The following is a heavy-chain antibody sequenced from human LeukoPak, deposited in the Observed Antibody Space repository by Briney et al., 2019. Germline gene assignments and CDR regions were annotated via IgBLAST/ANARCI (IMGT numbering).Heavy chain of an antibody. J-gene: IGHJ4*02. D-gene: IGHD2-21*02. Sequence: PSQTLSLTCTVSGGSISSGGYYWSWIRQHPGKAPEWIGYIYDSGSTYCNPSLKSRLTISIDTSKNHFSLKLSSVTAADTAVYYCAGDSSGGDLIFDYWGQGTLVTVSS. CDR1: GGSISSGGYY. CDR2: IYDSGST. V-gene: IGHV4-31*03. CDR3: AGDSSGGDLIFDY.